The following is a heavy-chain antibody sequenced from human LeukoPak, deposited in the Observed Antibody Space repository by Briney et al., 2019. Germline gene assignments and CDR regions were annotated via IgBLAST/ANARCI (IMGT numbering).Heavy chain of an antibody. Sequence: GGSLRLSCAASGFTLRSYAMHWVRQAPGKGLEWVAVISYDGSNEYYADSVKGRFTISRDNSKNTLYLQMNSLRAEDTAVYYCARDAPRGAFDIWGQGTMVTVSS. CDR2: ISYDGSNE. J-gene: IGHJ3*02. CDR3: ARDAPRGAFDI. CDR1: GFTLRSYA. V-gene: IGHV3-30*04.